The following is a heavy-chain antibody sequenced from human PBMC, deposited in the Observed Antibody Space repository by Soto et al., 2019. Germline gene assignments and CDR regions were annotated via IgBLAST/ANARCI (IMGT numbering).Heavy chain of an antibody. J-gene: IGHJ3*02. CDR1: GGTFSSYA. Sequence: QVQLVQSGAEVKKPGSSVKVSCKASGGTFSSYAISWVRQAPGQGLEWMGGIIPIFGTANYAQKFQGRVTIIADESTRRAYMELSSLRSEDTAVYYCARDRKMATNGWHGLDIWGQATMVTVSS. CDR3: ARDRKMATNGWHGLDI. CDR2: IIPIFGTA. V-gene: IGHV1-69*12. D-gene: IGHD2-8*01.